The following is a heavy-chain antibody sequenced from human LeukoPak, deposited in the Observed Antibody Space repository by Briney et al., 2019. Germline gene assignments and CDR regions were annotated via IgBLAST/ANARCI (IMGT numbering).Heavy chain of an antibody. V-gene: IGHV3-7*01. D-gene: IGHD3-22*01. CDR1: GVTFSSYW. CDR3: ARSQYYYDSSGYYYEGGYFDY. J-gene: IGHJ4*02. Sequence: PGGSLRLSCAASGVTFSSYWMSWVRQAPGKGLEWVANRKQDGSEKYYVDSVKGRFTISRDNAKNSLYLQMNSLRAEDTAVYYCARSQYYYDSSGYYYEGGYFDYWGQGTLVTVSS. CDR2: RKQDGSEK.